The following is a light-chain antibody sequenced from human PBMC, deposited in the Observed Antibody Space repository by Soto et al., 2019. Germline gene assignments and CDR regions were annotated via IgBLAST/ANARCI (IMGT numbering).Light chain of an antibody. V-gene: IGKV1-33*01. J-gene: IGKJ4*01. CDR3: QQYDNLPLT. CDR2: DAS. Sequence: DIQMTQSPSSLSASVGDRVTITCQASQDIKNYLNWYQQKSGKAPKLLIYDASDLETGVPSRFTGSGSGTDFTFTINSLQPEDIRTYYCQQYDNLPLTLGGGTKVDIK. CDR1: QDIKNY.